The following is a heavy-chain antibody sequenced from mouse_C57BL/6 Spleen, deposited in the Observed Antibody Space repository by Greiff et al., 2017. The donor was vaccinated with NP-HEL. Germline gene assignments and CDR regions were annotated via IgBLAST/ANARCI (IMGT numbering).Heavy chain of an antibody. Sequence: QVQLQQSGAELVRPGTSVKMSCKASGYTFTNYWIGWAKQRPGHGLEWIGDIYPGGGYTNYNEKFKGKATLTADKSSSTAYMQFSSLTSEDSAIYYCARGGNYGYFDVWGTGTTVTVSS. CDR1: GYTFTNYW. V-gene: IGHV1-63*01. CDR3: ARGGNYGYFDV. CDR2: IYPGGGYT. D-gene: IGHD1-1*02. J-gene: IGHJ1*03.